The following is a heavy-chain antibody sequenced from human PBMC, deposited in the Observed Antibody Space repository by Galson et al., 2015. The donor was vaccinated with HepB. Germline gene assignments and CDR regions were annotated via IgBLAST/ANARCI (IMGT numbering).Heavy chain of an antibody. CDR3: AGEAPYSGSYHAFDC. Sequence: LRLSCAASGFTFSSYGMHWVRQAPGKGLEWVAVISYDGSSKNYADSVKGRFTISRDNYKKTLYLQMNSLRAEDTAVYYCAGEAPYSGSYHAFDCWGQGTPVTVSS. V-gene: IGHV3-30*03. J-gene: IGHJ4*02. D-gene: IGHD1-26*01. CDR2: ISYDGSSK. CDR1: GFTFSSYG.